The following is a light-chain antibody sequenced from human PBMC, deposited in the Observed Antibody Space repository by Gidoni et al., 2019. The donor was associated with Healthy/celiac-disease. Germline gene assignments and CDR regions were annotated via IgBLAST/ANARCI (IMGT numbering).Light chain of an antibody. J-gene: IGKJ1*01. CDR2: AAT. V-gene: IGKV1-39*01. CDR3: QQSYRTPRT. Sequence: DIQMTQSPSSLSASVGDRVTITCRASQSISSYLNWYQQKPGKAPKLLIYAATSLQSGVPSRFSGSGSVADFTLTISSLQAEDFATYCCQQSYRTPRTFGEGTKVEIK. CDR1: QSISSY.